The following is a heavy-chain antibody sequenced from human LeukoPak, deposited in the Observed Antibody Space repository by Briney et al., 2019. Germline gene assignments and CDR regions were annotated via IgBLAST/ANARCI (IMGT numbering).Heavy chain of an antibody. D-gene: IGHD1-26*01. CDR2: IKQDGSEK. J-gene: IGHJ6*03. Sequence: GGSLRLSCAASGFTFSSYAMSWIRQAPGKGLEWVANIKQDGSEKYYVDSVKGRFTISRDNAKNSLYLQMTSLRAEDTAVYYCAREEWELLRYYYYYMDVWGKGTTVTVSS. V-gene: IGHV3-7*01. CDR3: AREEWELLRYYYYYMDV. CDR1: GFTFSSYA.